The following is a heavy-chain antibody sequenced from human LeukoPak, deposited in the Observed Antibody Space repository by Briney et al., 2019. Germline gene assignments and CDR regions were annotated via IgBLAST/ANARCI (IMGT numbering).Heavy chain of an antibody. CDR3: ARGPYLFDY. CDR1: GNSISSGDNY. CDR2: IYTSGST. Sequence: PSQTLSLTCTVSGNSISSGDNYWSWIRQPAGKGLDGVGRIYTSGSTNYNPSLKSRVTISVDTSKNQFSLKLSSVTAADTAVYYCARGPYLFDYWGQGTLVTVSS. D-gene: IGHD3-16*01. J-gene: IGHJ4*02. V-gene: IGHV4-61*02.